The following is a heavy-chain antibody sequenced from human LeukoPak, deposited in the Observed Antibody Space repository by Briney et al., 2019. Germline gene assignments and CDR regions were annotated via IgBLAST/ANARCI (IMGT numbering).Heavy chain of an antibody. CDR3: AKLGGDF. CDR1: GFTFSNYG. J-gene: IGHJ4*02. Sequence: PGGSLRLSXAASGFTFSNYGMHWVRQVPGKGLDWVAFIWYDGSNKYYADSVKGRFTISRDNSKNTLFLQMDSLRGEDTALYYCAKLGGDFWGQGTLVTVSS. CDR2: IWYDGSNK. V-gene: IGHV3-30*02.